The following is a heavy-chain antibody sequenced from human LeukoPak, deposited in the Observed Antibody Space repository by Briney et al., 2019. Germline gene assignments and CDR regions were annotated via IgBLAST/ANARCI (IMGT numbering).Heavy chain of an antibody. J-gene: IGHJ5*02. CDR3: ATAVAGVWFDP. CDR2: ISSGNSNI. Sequence: GGSLRLSCAASGFTFSSYTMNWVRQAPGKGLEWVSYISSGNSNIYYADSVNGRFTISRDNAKNSLYLQMNSLRAEDTAVYYCATAVAGVWFDPWGQGTLVTVSS. CDR1: GFTFSSYT. D-gene: IGHD6-19*01. V-gene: IGHV3-48*01.